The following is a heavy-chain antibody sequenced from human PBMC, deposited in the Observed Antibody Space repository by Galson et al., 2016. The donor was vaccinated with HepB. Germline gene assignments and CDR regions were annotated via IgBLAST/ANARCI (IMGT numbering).Heavy chain of an antibody. CDR2: ISGSGGGT. V-gene: IGHV3-23*01. CDR3: AKLTSYDFWSGSYDGVFDY. D-gene: IGHD3-3*01. Sequence: VSTISGSGGGTYSADSVKGRVIISRDNSKNTQSLQIDSLRAEDSAIYYCAKLTSYDFWSGSYDGVFDYWGQGTLVTVSS. J-gene: IGHJ4*02.